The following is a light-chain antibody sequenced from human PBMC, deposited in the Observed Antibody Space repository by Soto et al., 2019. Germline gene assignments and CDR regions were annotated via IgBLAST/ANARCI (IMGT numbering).Light chain of an antibody. V-gene: IGKV1-9*01. Sequence: DIQLTQSPSFLSASVGDRVTITCRASQGISSYLAWYQQEPGKAPKPLIYAASTLQSGVPSMFSGSGAGTEFTLTISSLQPEDFATSYCQQLKSYPVTFGGGTKVEIK. J-gene: IGKJ4*01. CDR1: QGISSY. CDR3: QQLKSYPVT. CDR2: AAS.